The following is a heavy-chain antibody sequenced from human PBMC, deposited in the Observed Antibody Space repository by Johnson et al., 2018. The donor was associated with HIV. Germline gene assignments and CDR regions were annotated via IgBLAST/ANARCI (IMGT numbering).Heavy chain of an antibody. CDR1: GFTFINYW. CDR3: ARDGVYSSPHDAFDI. D-gene: IGHD6-13*01. CDR2: MNGDGKST. Sequence: VQLVESGGGLVQPGGSLRLSCAASGFTFINYWMHWVRQAPGKGLVWVSRMNGDGKSTTYADSVKGRFTISSDNAKNTLYLQMNSLRAGDSAVYYCARDGVYSSPHDAFDIWGQGTMVTVSS. J-gene: IGHJ3*02. V-gene: IGHV3-74*01.